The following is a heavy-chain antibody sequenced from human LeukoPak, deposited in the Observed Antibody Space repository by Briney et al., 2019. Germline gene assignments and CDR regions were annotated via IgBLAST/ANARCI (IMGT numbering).Heavy chain of an antibody. J-gene: IGHJ5*02. CDR1: GFTFSSYE. V-gene: IGHV3-48*03. D-gene: IGHD6-19*01. Sequence: GGSLRLSCAASGFTFSSYEMNWVRQAPGKGLEWVSYISSSGSTIYYADSVKGRFTISRDNAKNSLYLQMNSLRVEDTSVYYCAQSTGWYTTWGQGTLVTVSS. CDR2: ISSSGSTI. CDR3: AQSTGWYTT.